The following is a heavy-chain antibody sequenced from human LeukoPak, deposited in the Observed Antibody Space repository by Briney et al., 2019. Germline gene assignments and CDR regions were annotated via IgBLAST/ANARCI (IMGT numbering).Heavy chain of an antibody. V-gene: IGHV1-8*01. CDR1: GYTFTSYD. Sequence: GASAKVSCKASGYTFTSYDINWVRQATGQGLEWMGWMNPNSGNTGYAQKFQGRVTMTRNTSISTAYMELSSLRSEDTAVYYCARWPFYGGQFWSGYYTHYYGMDVWGQGTTVTVSS. CDR3: ARWPFYGGQFWSGYYTHYYGMDV. CDR2: MNPNSGNT. J-gene: IGHJ6*02. D-gene: IGHD3-3*01.